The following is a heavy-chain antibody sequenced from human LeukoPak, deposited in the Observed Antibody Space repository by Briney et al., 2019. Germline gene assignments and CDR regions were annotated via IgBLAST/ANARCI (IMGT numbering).Heavy chain of an antibody. J-gene: IGHJ4*02. V-gene: IGHV1-69*13. CDR3: ARDAGIVATAN. D-gene: IGHD5-12*01. CDR2: IIPIFGTA. CDR1: GGTFSSYA. Sequence: ASVKVSCKASGGTFSSYAISWVRQAPGQGLEWMGGIIPIFGTANYAQKFQGRVTITADESTSTAFMELSSLRSEDTAVYYCARDAGIVATANWGQGTLVTVSS.